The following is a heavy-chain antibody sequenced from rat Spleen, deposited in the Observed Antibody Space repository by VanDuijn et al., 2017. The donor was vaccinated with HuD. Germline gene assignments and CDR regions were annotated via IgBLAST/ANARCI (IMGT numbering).Heavy chain of an antibody. CDR1: GFTFSDYY. CDR2: ITNTGGSI. D-gene: IGHD1-11*01. Sequence: EVQLVESGGGLVQPGRSLKLSCAASGFTFSDYYMAWVRQAPTEGLEWVASITNTGGSIYYPDSVKGRFTISRDNAKSTLYLQMNSLRSEDTATYYCARRHYGYTDYFDYWGQGVMVTVSS. V-gene: IGHV5-25*01. J-gene: IGHJ2*01. CDR3: ARRHYGYTDYFDY.